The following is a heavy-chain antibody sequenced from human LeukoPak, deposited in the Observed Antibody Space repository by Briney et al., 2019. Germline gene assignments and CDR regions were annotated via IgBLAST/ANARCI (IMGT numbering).Heavy chain of an antibody. CDR3: VKEGNGAFDI. V-gene: IGHV3-64D*09. CDR1: GFTFSSYV. Sequence: PGWSLRLSCSASGFTFSSYVMFWVRQAPGKGLEYVSAVSSIGGSTYYADSVKGRFTISRDNSKNTLYLQMISLRPEDTAVYYCVKEGNGAFDIWGQGTMVTVSS. D-gene: IGHD2-8*01. J-gene: IGHJ3*02. CDR2: VSSIGGST.